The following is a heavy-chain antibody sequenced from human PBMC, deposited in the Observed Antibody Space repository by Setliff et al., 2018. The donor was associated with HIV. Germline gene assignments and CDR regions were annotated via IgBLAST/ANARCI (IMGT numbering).Heavy chain of an antibody. Sequence: GGSLRLSCAASGFTVSSNSMSWVRQAPGKGLEWVAVIWYDGSNKYYADSVKGRFTISRDNSKNTLYLQMNSLRAEDTAVYYCAREVSSGYWGQGTLVTVSS. CDR1: GFTVSSNS. V-gene: IGHV3-33*08. J-gene: IGHJ4*02. D-gene: IGHD3-22*01. CDR2: IWYDGSNK. CDR3: AREVSSGY.